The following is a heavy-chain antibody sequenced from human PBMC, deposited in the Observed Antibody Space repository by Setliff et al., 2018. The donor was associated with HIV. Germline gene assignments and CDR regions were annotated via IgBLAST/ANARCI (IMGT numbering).Heavy chain of an antibody. V-gene: IGHV4-39*01. CDR2: IYSGGST. D-gene: IGHD6-6*01. J-gene: IGHJ6*03. Sequence: PSETLSLTCTVSGGSIRTGSYYWGWIRQPPGKRLEWLASIYSGGSTLYNPSLKSRVTISVDTSKNQFSLKLSSVTAADTAVYYCARHDGMKAARRYNNDYMDVWGKGTTVTVSS. CDR3: ARHDGMKAARRYNNDYMDV. CDR1: GGSIRTGSYY.